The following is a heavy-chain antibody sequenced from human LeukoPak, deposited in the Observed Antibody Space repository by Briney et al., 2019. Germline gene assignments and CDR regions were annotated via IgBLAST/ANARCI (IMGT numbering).Heavy chain of an antibody. CDR3: ARSYGSGSNDY. Sequence: PSETLSLTCTVSGGPIGNYYWSWIRQPAGKGLEWIGRIYVSGSTNYNPSLKSRVSMSVDTSKNQFSLKLNSVTAADTAVYYCARSYGSGSNDYWGQGTLVIVSS. CDR1: GGPIGNYY. V-gene: IGHV4-4*07. D-gene: IGHD3-10*01. CDR2: IYVSGST. J-gene: IGHJ4*02.